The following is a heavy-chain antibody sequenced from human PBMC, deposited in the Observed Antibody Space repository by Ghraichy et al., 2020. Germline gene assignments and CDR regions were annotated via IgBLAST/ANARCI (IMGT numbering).Heavy chain of an antibody. CDR2: IHGDGSST. CDR1: EFTFSDYW. D-gene: IGHD3-10*01. Sequence: GGSLRLSCAASEFTFSDYWMHWVRQVSGEGLEWISRIHGDGSSTTYADSVKGRFTISRDNSKNTLYLQMNSLRPGDTAVYFCVRGGRLRSGIYYFGDSWGQGTQVTVSS. CDR3: VRGGRLRSGIYYFGDS. J-gene: IGHJ5*01. V-gene: IGHV3-74*03.